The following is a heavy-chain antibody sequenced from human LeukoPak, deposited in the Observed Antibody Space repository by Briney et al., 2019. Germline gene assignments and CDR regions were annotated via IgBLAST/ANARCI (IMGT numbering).Heavy chain of an antibody. J-gene: IGHJ5*02. Sequence: PGASLKISCKGSGSSFTSYWIGWVRQLPGKGLEWMGIIYPGDSDTRYSPSFQGQVTISADKSISTAYLQWSSLKASDTAMYYCARHISPHCSSTSCPFDPWGQGTLVTVSS. CDR3: ARHISPHCSSTSCPFDP. V-gene: IGHV5-51*01. CDR2: IYPGDSDT. CDR1: GSSFTSYW. D-gene: IGHD2-2*01.